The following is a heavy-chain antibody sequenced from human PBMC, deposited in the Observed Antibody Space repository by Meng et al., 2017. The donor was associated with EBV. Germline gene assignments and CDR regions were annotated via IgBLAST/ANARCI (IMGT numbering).Heavy chain of an antibody. CDR3: ARSSPVRFGELSH. CDR2: IYYSGST. CDR1: GRSSSSSSYY. J-gene: IGHJ4*02. Sequence: QLQLQESGPGLVRPSXXLSPTXTVSGRSSSSSSYYWCWIRQPPGKGLEWIGSIYYSGSTYYNPSLKSRVTISVDTSKNQFSLKLSSVTAADTAVYYCARSSPVRFGELSHWGQGTLVTVSS. V-gene: IGHV4-39*07. D-gene: IGHD3-10*01.